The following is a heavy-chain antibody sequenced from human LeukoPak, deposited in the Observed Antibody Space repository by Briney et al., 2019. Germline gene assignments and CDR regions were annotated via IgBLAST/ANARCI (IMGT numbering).Heavy chain of an antibody. J-gene: IGHJ4*02. V-gene: IGHV3-23*01. D-gene: IGHD3-22*01. CDR3: AKLAHQYYYDSSGYPDNYYFDY. CDR1: GFTFSSYA. CDR2: ISGSGGST. Sequence: GGSLRLSCAASGFTFSSYAMSWVRQAPGKGLEWVSAISGSGGSTYYADSAKGRFTISRDNSKNTLYLQMNSLRAEDTAVHYCAKLAHQYYYDSSGYPDNYYFDYWGQGTLVTVSS.